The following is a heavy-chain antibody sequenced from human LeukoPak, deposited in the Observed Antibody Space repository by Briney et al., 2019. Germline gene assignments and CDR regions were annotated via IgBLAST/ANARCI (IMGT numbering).Heavy chain of an antibody. J-gene: IGHJ5*02. CDR2: IYYSGNT. D-gene: IGHD1-26*01. CDR3: AREPEYSGSFGP. Sequence: SETLSLTCTVSGGSISSYYWSWIRQPPGKGLEYIGYIYYSGNTNSNPSLNSRVTISVDTSKNQFSLNLSSVTAADTAVYYCAREPEYSGSFGPWGQGTLVTVSS. CDR1: GGSISSYY. V-gene: IGHV4-59*01.